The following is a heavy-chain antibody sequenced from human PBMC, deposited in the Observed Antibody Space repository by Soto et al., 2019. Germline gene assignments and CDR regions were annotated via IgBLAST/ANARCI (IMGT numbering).Heavy chain of an antibody. D-gene: IGHD1-26*01. CDR3: ARGKPVGATDY. Sequence: ASVKVSCKASGYTFTSYAMHWVRQAPGQRLEWMGWINAGNGNTKYSQKFQGSVTITRDTSASTAYMELSSLRSEDTAVYYCARGKPVGATDYWGQGTLVTVSS. CDR2: INAGNGNT. V-gene: IGHV1-3*01. CDR1: GYTFTSYA. J-gene: IGHJ4*02.